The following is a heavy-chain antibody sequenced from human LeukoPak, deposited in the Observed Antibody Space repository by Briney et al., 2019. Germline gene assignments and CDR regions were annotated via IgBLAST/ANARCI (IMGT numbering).Heavy chain of an antibody. V-gene: IGHV3-30*18. CDR2: ISYDGSNK. CDR3: AKEERDGYNYEALAFDI. J-gene: IGHJ3*02. CDR1: GFTFSSYG. D-gene: IGHD5-24*01. Sequence: PGGTLRLSCAASGFTFSSYGMHWVRQAPGKGLGWVAVISYDGSNKYYADSVKGRFTISRDNSKNTLYLQMNSLRAEDTAVYYCAKEERDGYNYEALAFDIWGQGTMVTVSS.